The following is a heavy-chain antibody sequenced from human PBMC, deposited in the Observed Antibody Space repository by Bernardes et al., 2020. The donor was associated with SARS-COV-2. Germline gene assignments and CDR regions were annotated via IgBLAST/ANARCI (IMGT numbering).Heavy chain of an antibody. V-gene: IGHV5-51*01. CDR1: GYTFTDYW. CDR2: IYPGDSDA. J-gene: IGHJ3*02. CDR3: ARVPDAFDI. Sequence: GESLKISCKASGYTFTDYWIAWVRQMPGEGLEWMGIIYPGDSDARYSPSFEGQVTILVDKSISTAYLQWSSLQASDTATYYCARVPDAFDIWGQGTMVTVSS.